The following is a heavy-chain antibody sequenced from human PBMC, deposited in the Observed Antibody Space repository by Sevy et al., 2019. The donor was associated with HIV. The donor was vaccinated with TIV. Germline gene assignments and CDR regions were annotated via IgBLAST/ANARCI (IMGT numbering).Heavy chain of an antibody. CDR1: GFTFSSYS. CDR3: ATTPRGVLYYYYYGMDV. J-gene: IGHJ6*02. CDR2: ISSSSSTI. Sequence: GGSLRLSCVASGFTFSSYSMNWVRQAPGKGLEWVSYISSSSSTIYYADSVKGRFTISRDNAKNSLYLQMNSLRAEDTAVYYCATTPRGVLYYYYYGMDVWGQGTTVTVSS. D-gene: IGHD3-10*01. V-gene: IGHV3-48*01.